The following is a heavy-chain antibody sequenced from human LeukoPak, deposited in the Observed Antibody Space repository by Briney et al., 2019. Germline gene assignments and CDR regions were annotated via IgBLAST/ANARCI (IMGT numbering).Heavy chain of an antibody. D-gene: IGHD2-15*01. CDR2: INHSGST. CDR3: ARGWVVAATPFDY. J-gene: IGHJ4*02. Sequence: SETLSLTCAVYGGSFSGYYWSWIRRPPGKGLEWIGEINHSGSTNYNPSLKSRVTISVDTSKNQFSLKLSSVTAADTAVYYCARGWVVAATPFDYWGQGTLVTVSS. V-gene: IGHV4-34*01. CDR1: GGSFSGYY.